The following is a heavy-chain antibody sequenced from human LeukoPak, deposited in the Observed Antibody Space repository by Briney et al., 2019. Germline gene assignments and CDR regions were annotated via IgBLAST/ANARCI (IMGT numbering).Heavy chain of an antibody. CDR3: ARTPSIAAAGIFDY. V-gene: IGHV4-59*01. J-gene: IGHJ4*02. CDR2: IFYSGST. Sequence: SETLSPTCAVSGGSMRSYYWSWIRRPPGKGLEYIGNIFYSGSTNYNPSLKSRVTISVDTSKNQFSLRLNSVTAADTAVYYCARTPSIAAAGIFDYWGQGTLVTVSS. CDR1: GGSMRSYY. D-gene: IGHD6-13*01.